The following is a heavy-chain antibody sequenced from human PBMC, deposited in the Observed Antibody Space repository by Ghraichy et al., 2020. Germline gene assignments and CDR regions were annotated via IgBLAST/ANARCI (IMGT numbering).Heavy chain of an antibody. CDR2: ISSSSSYI. V-gene: IGHV3-21*01. J-gene: IGHJ6*02. Sequence: GGSLRLSCAASGFTFSSYSMNWVRQAPGKGLEWVSSISSSSSYIYYADSVKGRFTISRDNAKNSLYLQMNSLRAEDTAVYYCARADYYDSSGYRSYYYYGMDVWGQGTTVTVSS. CDR3: ARADYYDSSGYRSYYYYGMDV. D-gene: IGHD3-22*01. CDR1: GFTFSSYS.